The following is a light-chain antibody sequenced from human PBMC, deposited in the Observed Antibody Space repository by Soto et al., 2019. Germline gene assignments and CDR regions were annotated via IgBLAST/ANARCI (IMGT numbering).Light chain of an antibody. J-gene: IGKJ1*01. CDR1: RDIVTS. V-gene: IGKV1-39*01. CDR3: QLYDCSRT. Sequence: DIQMTQSPSSLSASVGDRVIITCRASRDIVTSLTWYQQHPGKGPKLLIYAASTLQRGVPSRFSGSGSGTDFNLTISRLPAEYDATYYCQLYDCSRTFGQGTTVEIK. CDR2: AAS.